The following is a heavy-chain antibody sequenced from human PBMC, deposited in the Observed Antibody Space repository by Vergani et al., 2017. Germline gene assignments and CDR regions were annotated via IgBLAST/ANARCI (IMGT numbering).Heavy chain of an antibody. CDR3: ARDRLLGFDY. CDR1: GGSISSSSYY. V-gene: IGHV4-61*05. J-gene: IGHJ4*02. Sequence: QLQLQESGPGLVKPSETLSLTCTVSGGSISSSSYYWGWIRQPPGKGLEWIGYIYYSGSTNYNPSLKSRVTISVDTSKNQFSLKLSSVTAADTAVYYCARDRLLGFDYWGQGTLVTVSS. CDR2: IYYSGST. D-gene: IGHD2-15*01.